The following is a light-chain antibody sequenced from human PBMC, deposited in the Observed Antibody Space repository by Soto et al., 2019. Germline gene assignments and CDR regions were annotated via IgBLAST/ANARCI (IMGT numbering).Light chain of an antibody. CDR2: LGS. V-gene: IGKV2-28*01. J-gene: IGKJ5*01. CDR1: QSLLHSNGYTY. CDR3: MHALEVPVT. Sequence: DIVMTQSPLSLPVTPGEPASISCRSSQSLLHSNGYTYLDWYLQKPGQSQRLLIYLGSNRASGVPDRFSGSGSGTDFTLKISRVEAEDVGLYYCMHALEVPVTFGQGTRLEIK.